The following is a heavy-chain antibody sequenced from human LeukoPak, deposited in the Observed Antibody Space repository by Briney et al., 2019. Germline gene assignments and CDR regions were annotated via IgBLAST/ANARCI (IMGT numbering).Heavy chain of an antibody. CDR3: AKDRSTTVVTYFDY. CDR1: GFTFSSYW. V-gene: IGHV3-7*03. CDR2: INEDGSEK. J-gene: IGHJ4*02. D-gene: IGHD4-23*01. Sequence: GGSLRLSCAASGFTFSSYWMSWVRQAPGKGLEWVANINEDGSEKNYVDSVKGRFTISRDNAKSSLYLQMNSLRAEDTALYYCAKDRSTTVVTYFDYWGQGTLVTVSS.